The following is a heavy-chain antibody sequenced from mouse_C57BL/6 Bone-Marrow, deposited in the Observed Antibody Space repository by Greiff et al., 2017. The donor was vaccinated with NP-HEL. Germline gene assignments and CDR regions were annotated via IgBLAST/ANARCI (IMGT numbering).Heavy chain of an antibody. CDR3: AKSYYYGRSLYAMDY. CDR2: INPNYGTT. J-gene: IGHJ4*01. Sequence: VQLQQSGPELVKPGASVKISCKASGYSFTDYNMNWVKQSNGKSLEWIGVINPNYGTTSYNQKFKGKATLTVDQSSSTAYMQLNSLTSEDSAVYYCAKSYYYGRSLYAMDYWGQGTSVTVSS. D-gene: IGHD1-1*01. V-gene: IGHV1-39*01. CDR1: GYSFTDYN.